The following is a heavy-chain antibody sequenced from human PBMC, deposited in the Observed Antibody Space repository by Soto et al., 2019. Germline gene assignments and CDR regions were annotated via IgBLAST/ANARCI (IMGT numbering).Heavy chain of an antibody. CDR2: LYDVDGS. J-gene: IGHJ3*01. CDR1: GLTVSNAY. V-gene: IGHV3-53*01. Sequence: EVQLVESGGGLIQPGGSLRLSCAASGLTVSNAYMAWVRQAPGMGLEWVSALYDVDGSFYADSVKGRFTTSSDSSKTTVYLQMNDLRPDDTAVYYCATWHEREHAYDVWGQGTTVTVSS. D-gene: IGHD1-1*01. CDR3: ATWHEREHAYDV.